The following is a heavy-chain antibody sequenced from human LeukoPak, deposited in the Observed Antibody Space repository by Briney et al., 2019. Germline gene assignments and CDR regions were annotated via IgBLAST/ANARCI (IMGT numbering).Heavy chain of an antibody. CDR1: GFTFSSYA. D-gene: IGHD3-22*01. V-gene: IGHV3-23*01. Sequence: GGSLRLSCAASGFTFSSYAMSWVRQAPGKGLEWVSAISGSGGSTYYADSVKGRFTISRDNSKNTLYLQMNSLRAEDTAVYYCAKDRLHYYYDSSGHYTLYFDYWGQGTLVTVSS. CDR2: ISGSGGST. CDR3: AKDRLHYYYDSSGHYTLYFDY. J-gene: IGHJ4*02.